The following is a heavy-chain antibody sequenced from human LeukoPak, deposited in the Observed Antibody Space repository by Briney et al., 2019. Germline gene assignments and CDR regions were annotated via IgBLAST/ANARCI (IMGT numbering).Heavy chain of an antibody. CDR3: ARGGGVGYYYYYMDV. Sequence: PGGSLRLSCAASGFTFSSYGMSWVRRQAPGKGLEWIGYIYYSGSTNYNPSLRSRVTISVDTSKNQFSLKLSSVTAADTAVYYCARGGGVGYYYYYMDVWGKGTTVTISS. D-gene: IGHD1-26*01. CDR1: GFTFSSYG. CDR2: IYYSGST. V-gene: IGHV4-59*01. J-gene: IGHJ6*03.